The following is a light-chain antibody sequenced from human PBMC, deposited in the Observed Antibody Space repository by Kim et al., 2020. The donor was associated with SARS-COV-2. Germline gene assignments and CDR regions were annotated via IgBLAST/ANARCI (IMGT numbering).Light chain of an antibody. CDR3: NSRDSSGNHLV. Sequence: ALGQTVRITCQGDSLRSYYASWYQQKPGQDPVLVIYGKNNRPSGIPDRFSGSSSGNTASLTITGAQAEDEADYYCNSRDSSGNHLVFGTGAKVTVL. CDR1: SLRSYY. CDR2: GKN. V-gene: IGLV3-19*01. J-gene: IGLJ1*01.